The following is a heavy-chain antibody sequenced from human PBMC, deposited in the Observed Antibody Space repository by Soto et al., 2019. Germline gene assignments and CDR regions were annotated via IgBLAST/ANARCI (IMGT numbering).Heavy chain of an antibody. J-gene: IGHJ4*02. CDR2: INVYNGNT. V-gene: IGHV1-18*04. Sequence: ASVTVSCKPSGYTFTSNSIGWVRQAPGQGLEWMGWINVYNGNTKYAQQLQGRVTLTTDRSTSTAYIGLRSLRADHTAVYYCARIISASCGWLPDYWGQGTLVTVSS. D-gene: IGHD2-2*01. CDR3: ARIISASCGWLPDY. CDR1: GYTFTSNS.